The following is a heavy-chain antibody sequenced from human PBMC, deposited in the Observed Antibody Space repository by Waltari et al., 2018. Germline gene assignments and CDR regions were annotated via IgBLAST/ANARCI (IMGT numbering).Heavy chain of an antibody. CDR1: GYTFTSYD. CDR3: ARGPSLDDYGDYASNY. V-gene: IGHV1-8*01. J-gene: IGHJ4*02. Sequence: QVQLVQSGAEVKKPGASVKVSCKASGYTFTSYDINWVRQATGQGLEWMGWMNPNSGNTGYAQKFQGRVTMTRNTSISTAYMELSSLRSEDTAVYYCARGPSLDDYGDYASNYWGQGTLVTVSS. D-gene: IGHD4-17*01. CDR2: MNPNSGNT.